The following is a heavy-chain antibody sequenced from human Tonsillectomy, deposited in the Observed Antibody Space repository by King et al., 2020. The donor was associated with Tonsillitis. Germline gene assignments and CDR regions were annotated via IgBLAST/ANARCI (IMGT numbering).Heavy chain of an antibody. J-gene: IGHJ6*02. V-gene: IGHV1-18*04. D-gene: IGHD1-7*01. CDR1: GYTFISYG. Sequence: VQLVESGVEVKKPGASVKVSCTASGYTFISYGISWVRQAPGHGLEWMGWISANSGNTDYAQKFQGRVTMTTDTSTSTAYMELRSLRSDDTAVYYCAKTRAGDYYSYGMDVWGQGTTVTVSS. CDR3: AKTRAGDYYSYGMDV. CDR2: ISANSGNT.